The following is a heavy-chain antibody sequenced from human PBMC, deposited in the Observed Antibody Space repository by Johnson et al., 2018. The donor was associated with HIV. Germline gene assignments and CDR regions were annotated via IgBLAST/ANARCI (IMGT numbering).Heavy chain of an antibody. CDR1: GFTFSSYA. CDR3: ARRGRSSSWYDLDI. D-gene: IGHD6-13*01. Sequence: VQLVESGGGVVQPGRSLRLSCAASGFTFSSYAMHWVRQAPGQGLEWVSYISTSGSSISYADSVTGRFTISRDNAKKSLFLQMNSLRAEDTAVYYCARRGRSSSWYDLDIWGQGTMVSVSS. J-gene: IGHJ3*02. V-gene: IGHV3-48*04. CDR2: ISTSGSSI.